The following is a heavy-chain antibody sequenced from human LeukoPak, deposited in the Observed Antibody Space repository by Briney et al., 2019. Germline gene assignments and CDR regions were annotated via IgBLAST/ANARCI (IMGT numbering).Heavy chain of an antibody. CDR2: IYSSGST. D-gene: IGHD3-22*01. J-gene: IGHJ6*02. CDR1: GSTVSSNY. V-gene: IGHV3-66*02. CDR3: ARGSSVYYYYGMDV. Sequence: GGSLRLSCAASGSTVSSNYMSWVRQAPGKXXXXXXXIYSSGSTYYADSVKGRFTISRDNSKNTLYLQMNSLRAEDTAVYYCARGSSVYYYYGMDVWGQGTTVTVSS.